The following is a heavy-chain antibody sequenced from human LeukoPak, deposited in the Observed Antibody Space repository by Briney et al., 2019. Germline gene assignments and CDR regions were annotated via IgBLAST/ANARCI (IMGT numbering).Heavy chain of an antibody. J-gene: IGHJ4*02. CDR1: GYTFTSYG. V-gene: IGHV1-18*01. CDR2: ISAYNGNT. Sequence: ASVKVSCKASGYTFTSYGISWVRQAPGQGLEWMGWISAYNGNTNYAQKLQGRVTMTTDTSTSTAYMELRSLRSDDTAVYYCARVTTYSSSWYAGYYWGQGTLVTVSS. CDR3: ARVTTYSSSWYAGYY. D-gene: IGHD6-13*01.